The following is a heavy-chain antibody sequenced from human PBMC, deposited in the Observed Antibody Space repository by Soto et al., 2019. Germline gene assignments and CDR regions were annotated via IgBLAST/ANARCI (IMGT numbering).Heavy chain of an antibody. CDR2: IYYSGST. CDR1: GGSISSYY. Sequence: ETLSLTCTVSGGSISSYYWSWIRQPPGKGLEWIGYIYYSGSTNYNPSLKSRVTISVDTSKNQFSLKLSSVTAADTAVYYCARLYSSSWYYDYWGQGTLVTVSS. CDR3: ARLYSSSWYYDY. J-gene: IGHJ4*02. V-gene: IGHV4-59*01. D-gene: IGHD6-13*01.